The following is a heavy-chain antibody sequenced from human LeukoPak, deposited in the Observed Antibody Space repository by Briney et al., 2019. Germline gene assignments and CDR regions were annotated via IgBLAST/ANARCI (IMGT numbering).Heavy chain of an antibody. V-gene: IGHV3-7*01. CDR2: INEDGSVK. CDR3: ARDRLTSGSYFFDY. CDR1: GGTFSAYW. J-gene: IGHJ4*02. D-gene: IGHD1-26*01. Sequence: GGSLRLSCAVSGGTFSAYWMAWVRQSPGKGLEWVAEINEDGSVKYYVDSMKGRFTISRDNAKNSLYLQMNSLRAEDTAVYYCARDRLTSGSYFFDYWGQGTLVTVSS.